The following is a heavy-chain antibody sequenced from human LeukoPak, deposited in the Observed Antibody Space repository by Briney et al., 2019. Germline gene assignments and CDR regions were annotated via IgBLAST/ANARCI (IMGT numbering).Heavy chain of an antibody. D-gene: IGHD3-22*01. CDR3: AGASESYDRSGYYSYYFDY. CDR2: IYYSGST. V-gene: IGHV4-59*01. CDR1: GGSFSNYY. Sequence: ASETLSLTCTASGGSFSNYYWSWIRQPPGKGLEWIGSIYYSGSTNNNPSLKSRVAISVDTSKNQFSLKLSCVAAAETAVYYCAGASESYDRSGYYSYYFDYWGQGTLVTVSS. J-gene: IGHJ4*02.